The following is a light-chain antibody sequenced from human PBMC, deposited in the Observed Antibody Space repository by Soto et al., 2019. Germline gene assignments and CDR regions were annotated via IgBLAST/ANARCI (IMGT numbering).Light chain of an antibody. CDR2: DVN. V-gene: IGLV2-14*03. CDR3: SSYTRSSALVVV. Sequence: QSVLTQPASVSGSPGQSITISCTGTSSDVGGYNYVSWYQQHPGKAPKLMIYDVNNRPSGVSNRFSGSKSGNTASLTISGLQAEDEADYYCSSYTRSSALVVVFGGGTKLTVL. J-gene: IGLJ2*01. CDR1: SSDVGGYNY.